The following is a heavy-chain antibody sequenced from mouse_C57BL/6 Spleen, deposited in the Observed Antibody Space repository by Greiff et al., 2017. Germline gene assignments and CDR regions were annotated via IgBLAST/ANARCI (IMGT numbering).Heavy chain of an antibody. CDR3: ARRNYGSSPFDY. CDR1: GYTFTSYW. J-gene: IGHJ2*01. V-gene: IGHV1-69*01. D-gene: IGHD1-1*01. CDR2: IDPSDSYT. Sequence: QVQLQQPGAELVMPGASVKLSCKASGYTFTSYWMHWVKQRPGQGLEWIGEIDPSDSYTNYNQKFKGKSTLTVDKSSSTAYMQLSSRTSEDSAVYYCARRNYGSSPFDYWGQGTTLTVSS.